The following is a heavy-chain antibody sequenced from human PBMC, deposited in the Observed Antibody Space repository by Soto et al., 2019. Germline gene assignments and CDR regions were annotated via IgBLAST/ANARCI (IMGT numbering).Heavy chain of an antibody. V-gene: IGHV3-23*01. D-gene: IGHD3-3*01. J-gene: IGHJ4*02. CDR2: ISGSGGST. CDR1: GFTFSSYA. CDR3: AKDHGITIFGVVRSFDY. Sequence: GGSLRLSCAASGFTFSSYAMSWVRQAPGKGLEWVSAISGSGGSTYYADSGKGRFTISRDNSKNTLYLQMNSLRAEDTAVYYCAKDHGITIFGVVRSFDYWGQGTLVTVSS.